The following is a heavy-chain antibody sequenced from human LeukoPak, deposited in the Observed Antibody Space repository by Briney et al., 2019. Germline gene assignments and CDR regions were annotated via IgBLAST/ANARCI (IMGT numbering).Heavy chain of an antibody. Sequence: PSETLSLTCTVSGGSISSYYWSWIRQPPGKGLEWIGCIYTSGSTNYNPSLKSRVTISVDTSKNQFSLKLSSVTAADTAVYYCARRLWADYWGQGTLVTVSS. D-gene: IGHD3-16*01. J-gene: IGHJ4*02. CDR1: GGSISSYY. CDR2: IYTSGST. CDR3: ARRLWADY. V-gene: IGHV4-4*09.